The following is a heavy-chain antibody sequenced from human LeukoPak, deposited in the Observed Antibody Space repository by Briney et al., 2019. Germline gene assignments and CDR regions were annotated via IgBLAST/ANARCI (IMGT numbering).Heavy chain of an antibody. J-gene: IGHJ3*02. CDR1: GFTFSSYA. V-gene: IGHV3-23*01. CDR2: ISGSSGST. D-gene: IGHD6-6*01. CDR3: AKDLRYSSPSADAFDI. Sequence: PGGSLRLSCAASGFTFSSYAMSWVRQAPGKGLEWVSSISGSSGSTYHADSLKGRFTISRDNSKNTLYLQMNSLRAEDTAVYYCAKDLRYSSPSADAFDIWGQGTMVTVSS.